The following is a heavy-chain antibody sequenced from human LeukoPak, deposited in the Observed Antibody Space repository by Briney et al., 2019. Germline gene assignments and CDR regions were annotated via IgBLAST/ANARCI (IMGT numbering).Heavy chain of an antibody. CDR2: IYSSGST. V-gene: IGHV4-4*07. CDR3: ARDRIGGYASGNYFVV. Sequence: PSETLSLTCTVSGGSISGYYWSWIRQPAGKGLEWIGRIYSSGSTNYHPSLKSRVTMSVDTSKNQFSLKLSSVTAADTATYFCARDRIGGYASGNYFVVWGKGTTVTVSS. D-gene: IGHD3-10*01. CDR1: GGSISGYY. J-gene: IGHJ6*04.